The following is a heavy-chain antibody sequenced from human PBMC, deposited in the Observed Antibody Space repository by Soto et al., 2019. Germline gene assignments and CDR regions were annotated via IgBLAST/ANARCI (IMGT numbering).Heavy chain of an antibody. CDR2: IWYDGSNK. Sequence: QVQLVESGGGGVQPGRSLRLSCAASGSTFSSYGMHWVRQAPGKGLEGVALIWYDGSNKDYADSVKGRFTISRDNVKNKLFLQMNSLRAEDTAVYYCARWEGTGRGFDCWGQGTLVTVSS. J-gene: IGHJ4*02. D-gene: IGHD3-10*01. CDR3: ARWEGTGRGFDC. V-gene: IGHV3-33*01. CDR1: GSTFSSYG.